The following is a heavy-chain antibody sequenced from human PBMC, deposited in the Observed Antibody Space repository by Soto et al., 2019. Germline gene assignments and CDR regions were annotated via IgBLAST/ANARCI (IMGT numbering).Heavy chain of an antibody. Sequence: ASVKVSCKAPGYTFTGYYMHWVRQAPGQGLEWMGWINPNSGGTNYAQKFQGRFTISRDNSKNTLYLQMNSLRAEDTAVYYCAKVSFASSPYYYDHWGQGTLVTVSS. CDR1: GYTFTGYY. D-gene: IGHD3-3*01. CDR3: AKVSFASSPYYYDH. J-gene: IGHJ4*02. V-gene: IGHV1-2*02. CDR2: INPNSGGT.